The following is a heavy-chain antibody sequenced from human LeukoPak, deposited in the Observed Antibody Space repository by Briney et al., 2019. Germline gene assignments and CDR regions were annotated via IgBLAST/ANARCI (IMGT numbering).Heavy chain of an antibody. CDR2: TYYRSKRFN. CDR1: GDSVSSNSAA. J-gene: IGHJ6*02. D-gene: IGHD6-13*01. CDR3: SRQAGAGEGYYGMDV. Sequence: SQTLSLTCAISGDSVSSNSAAWNWIRQSPSRGLEWLGRTYYRSKRFNDCALSVKSRININPDTSKNQFYLQLNSMTPEDTAVYFCSRQAGAGEGYYGMDVWGQGPTVTVTS. V-gene: IGHV6-1*01.